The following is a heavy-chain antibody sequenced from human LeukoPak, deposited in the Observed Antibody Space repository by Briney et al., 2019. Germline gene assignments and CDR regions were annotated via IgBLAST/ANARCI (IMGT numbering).Heavy chain of an antibody. J-gene: IGHJ4*02. CDR2: ISGSGTTT. Sequence: GGSLRLSCAASGFTFSSYAMSWVRQAPGKGLDWVSAISGSGTTTYYADSVKGRFTISRDISKNTLYLQMNSLRAEDTAVYYCAKPLSAASGTDFHYWGQGNLVTVSS. CDR1: GFTFSSYA. D-gene: IGHD6-13*01. CDR3: AKPLSAASGTDFHY. V-gene: IGHV3-23*01.